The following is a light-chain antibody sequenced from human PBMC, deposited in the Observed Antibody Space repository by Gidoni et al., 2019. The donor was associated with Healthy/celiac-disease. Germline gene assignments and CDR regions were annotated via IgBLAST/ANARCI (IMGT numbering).Light chain of an antibody. CDR3: QQYYSYPRYT. CDR2: AAS. V-gene: IGKV1-8*01. CDR1: QGISSY. Sequence: AIRITQSPSSLSASTGDRVTITCRASQGISSYLAWYQQKPGKAPKLLIYAASTLQSGVPSRFSGSGSGTDFTLTISCLQSEDFATYYGQQYYSYPRYTFGQGTKLEIK. J-gene: IGKJ2*01.